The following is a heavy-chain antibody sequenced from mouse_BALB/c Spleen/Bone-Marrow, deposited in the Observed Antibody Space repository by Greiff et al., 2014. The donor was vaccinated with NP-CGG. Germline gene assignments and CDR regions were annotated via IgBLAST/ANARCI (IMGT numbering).Heavy chain of an antibody. J-gene: IGHJ2*01. Sequence: EVKLVESGPELVKPGASVKMSCEASGYTFTSYVMHWVKQKPGQGLEWIGYINPYNDGTKYNEKFKGKATLTSDKSSSTAYMELSSLTSEDSAVYYCAREGVDYFDYWGQGTTLTVSS. CDR2: INPYNDGT. V-gene: IGHV1-14*01. CDR1: GYTFTSYV. CDR3: AREGVDYFDY.